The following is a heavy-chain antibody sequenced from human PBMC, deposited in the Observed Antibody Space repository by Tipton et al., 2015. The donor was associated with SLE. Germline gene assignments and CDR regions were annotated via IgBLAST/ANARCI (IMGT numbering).Heavy chain of an antibody. CDR2: KYYSGGT. CDR3: VRDSGNSFGDYFDY. V-gene: IGHV4-59*01. J-gene: IGHJ4*02. D-gene: IGHD5-18*01. Sequence: LRLSCSVSNGSIGSDYWTWIRQPPGKGLEWIGYKYYSGGTNSNPSLRSRVTISIDMSKNQFSLTLSSVTAADTAVYYCVRDSGNSFGDYFDYWGQGTLVTVSS. CDR1: NGSIGSDY.